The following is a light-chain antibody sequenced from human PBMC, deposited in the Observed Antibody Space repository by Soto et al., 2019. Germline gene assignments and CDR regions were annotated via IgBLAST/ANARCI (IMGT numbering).Light chain of an antibody. CDR2: AAS. CDR3: QQSYSSRIT. CDR1: QSISDF. Sequence: DVQMTQSPSSLSASVGDRVTITCRASQSISDFLNWYQQKPGKAPKLLIYAASNLQSGVPSRFSGSGSGSDLTLTISSLRPEDFATYYCQQSYSSRITFGQGTRLEIK. V-gene: IGKV1-39*01. J-gene: IGKJ5*01.